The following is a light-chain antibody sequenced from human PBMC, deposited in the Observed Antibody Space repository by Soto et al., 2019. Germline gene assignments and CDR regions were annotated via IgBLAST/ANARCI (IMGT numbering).Light chain of an antibody. Sequence: QSVLTQPASVSGAPGQSITISCTGTSSDVGGYNYVSWYQQNPGKAPKLMIYDVSNRPSGVSNRFSGSKSGNTASLTISGLQAEDEADYYCRSYTSSSTRVFCLGTKLTVL. V-gene: IGLV2-14*01. CDR2: DVS. J-gene: IGLJ2*01. CDR3: RSYTSSSTRV. CDR1: SSDVGGYNY.